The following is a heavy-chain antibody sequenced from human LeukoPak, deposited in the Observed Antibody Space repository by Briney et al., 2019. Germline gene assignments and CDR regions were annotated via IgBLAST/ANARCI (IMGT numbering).Heavy chain of an antibody. CDR2: IWYGGSNK. D-gene: IGHD2-2*01. V-gene: IGHV3-30*02. Sequence: GGSLRLSCAASGFTFSSYGMHWVRQAPGKGLEWVAVIWYGGSNKYYADSVKGRFTISRDNSKNTLYLQMNSLRAEDTAVYYCAKGYCSSTSCPQTHYYYMDVWGKGTTVTVSS. CDR1: GFTFSSYG. J-gene: IGHJ6*03. CDR3: AKGYCSSTSCPQTHYYYMDV.